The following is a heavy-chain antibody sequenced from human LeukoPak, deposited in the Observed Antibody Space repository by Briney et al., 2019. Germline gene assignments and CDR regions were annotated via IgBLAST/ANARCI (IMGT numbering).Heavy chain of an antibody. CDR2: ISGSGGST. Sequence: GGSLRLSCAASGFTFSSYAMSWVREAPGKGLEWVSAISGSGGSTYYADSVKGRFTISRDNSKNTLYLQMNSLRAEDTAVYYCATLSRYISSWYYFDYWGQGTLVTVSS. J-gene: IGHJ4*02. D-gene: IGHD6-13*01. CDR1: GFTFSSYA. V-gene: IGHV3-23*01. CDR3: ATLSRYISSWYYFDY.